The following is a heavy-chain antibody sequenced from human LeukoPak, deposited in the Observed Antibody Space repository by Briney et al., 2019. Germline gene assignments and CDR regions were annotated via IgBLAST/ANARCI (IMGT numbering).Heavy chain of an antibody. J-gene: IGHJ4*02. D-gene: IGHD2-2*01. Sequence: GGSLRLSCAASGFTFDAFGMHWVRQAPGKGLEWVAVILYDGSNQYYADSVKGRFTVSRDNSKNTLYLQMNSLRAEDTAVYYCARDQTYCSSSVCYEDYWGQGTLVTVSS. CDR1: GFTFDAFG. CDR2: ILYDGSNQ. V-gene: IGHV3-33*08. CDR3: ARDQTYCSSSVCYEDY.